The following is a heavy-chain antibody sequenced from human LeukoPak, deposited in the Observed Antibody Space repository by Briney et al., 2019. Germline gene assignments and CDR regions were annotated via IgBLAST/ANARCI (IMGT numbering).Heavy chain of an antibody. CDR1: GGSFSGYY. CDR3: ARDHCSSTSCQNGFYYYYGMDV. Sequence: KTSETLSLTCAVYGGSFSGYYWSWIRQPPGKGLEWIGEINHSGSTNYNPSLKSRVTISVDTSKNQFSLKLSSVTAADTAVYYCARDHCSSTSCQNGFYYYYGMDVWGQGTTVTVSS. V-gene: IGHV4-34*01. J-gene: IGHJ6*02. D-gene: IGHD2-2*01. CDR2: INHSGST.